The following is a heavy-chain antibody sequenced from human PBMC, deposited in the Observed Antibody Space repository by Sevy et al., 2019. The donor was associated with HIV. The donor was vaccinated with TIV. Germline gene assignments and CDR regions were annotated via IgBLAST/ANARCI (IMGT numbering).Heavy chain of an antibody. CDR2: ISGSGGST. CDR1: GFTFSSYA. Sequence: GGSLRLSCAASGFTFSSYAMSWVRQAPGKGLEWVSAISGSGGSTYYADSVKGRFTISRDNSKNTLYLQMNSLRAEDTAVYYCAKCSTEWSRTKYYYYYYYMDVWGKGTTVTVSS. V-gene: IGHV3-23*01. CDR3: AKCSTEWSRTKYYYYYYYMDV. J-gene: IGHJ6*03. D-gene: IGHD3-3*01.